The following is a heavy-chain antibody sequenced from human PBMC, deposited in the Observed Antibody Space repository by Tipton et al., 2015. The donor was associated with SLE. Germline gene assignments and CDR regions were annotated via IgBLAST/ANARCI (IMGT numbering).Heavy chain of an antibody. CDR3: ARKMVRDFWSGRYNWFDP. V-gene: IGHV4-59*01. CDR2: IYYSGST. CDR1: GGSISSYY. D-gene: IGHD3-3*01. Sequence: TLSLTCTVSGGSISSYYWSWIRQPPGKGLEWIGYIYYSGSTNYNPSLKSRVTISVDTSKNQFSLKLSSVTAADTAVYYCARKMVRDFWSGRYNWFDPWGQVTLVTVSS. J-gene: IGHJ5*02.